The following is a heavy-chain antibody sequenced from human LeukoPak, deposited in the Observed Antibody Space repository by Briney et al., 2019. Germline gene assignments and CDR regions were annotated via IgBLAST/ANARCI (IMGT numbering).Heavy chain of an antibody. Sequence: GGSLRLSCATSGFTFSSYWMHWVRQAPGKGLVWVSRIKSDGSSTNYADSVKGRFTISRGNAKNTLYLQMNSLRAEDTAVYYCARAPSDSSGCYPEYFQHWGQGTLVTVSS. CDR3: ARAPSDSSGCYPEYFQH. D-gene: IGHD3-22*01. J-gene: IGHJ1*01. V-gene: IGHV3-74*01. CDR1: GFTFSSYW. CDR2: IKSDGSST.